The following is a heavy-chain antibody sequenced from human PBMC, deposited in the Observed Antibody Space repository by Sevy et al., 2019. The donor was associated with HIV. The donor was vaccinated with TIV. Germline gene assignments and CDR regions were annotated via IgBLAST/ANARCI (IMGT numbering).Heavy chain of an antibody. CDR1: GFTFSSYA. CDR3: AKGGKEWSLLWFGELSNFDY. CDR2: ISGSGGST. Sequence: GGSLRLSCAASGFTFSSYAMSWVHQAPGKGLEWVSAISGSGGSTYYADSVKGRFTISRDNSKNTLYLQMNSLRAEDTAVYYCAKGGKEWSLLWFGELSNFDYWGQGTLVTVSS. D-gene: IGHD3-10*01. J-gene: IGHJ4*02. V-gene: IGHV3-23*01.